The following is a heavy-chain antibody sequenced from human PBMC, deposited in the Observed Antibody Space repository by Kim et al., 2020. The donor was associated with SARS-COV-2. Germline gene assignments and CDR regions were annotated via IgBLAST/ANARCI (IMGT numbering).Heavy chain of an antibody. D-gene: IGHD3-3*01. Sequence: SETLSLTCTVSGGSISSGGYYWSWIRQHPGKGLEWIGYIYYSGSTYYNPSLESRVTISVDTSKNQFSLKLSSVTAADTAVYYCARGILITIFGVVAHLDYWGQGTLVTVSS. CDR2: IYYSGST. CDR3: ARGILITIFGVVAHLDY. J-gene: IGHJ4*02. CDR1: GGSISSGGYY. V-gene: IGHV4-31*03.